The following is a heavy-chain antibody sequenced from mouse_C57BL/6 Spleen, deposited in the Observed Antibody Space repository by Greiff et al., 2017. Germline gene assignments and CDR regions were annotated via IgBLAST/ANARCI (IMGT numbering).Heavy chain of an antibody. CDR3: AREDHYGSSYDYAMDY. V-gene: IGHV1-19*01. D-gene: IGHD1-1*01. J-gene: IGHJ4*01. CDR1: GYTFTDYY. CDR2: INPYNGGT. Sequence: VQLQQSGPVLVKPGASVKMSCKASGYTFTDYYMNWVKQSHGKSLEWIGVINPYNGGTSYNQKFKGKATLTVDKSSSTAYMELNSLTSEDSAVYYCAREDHYGSSYDYAMDYWGQGTSVTVSS.